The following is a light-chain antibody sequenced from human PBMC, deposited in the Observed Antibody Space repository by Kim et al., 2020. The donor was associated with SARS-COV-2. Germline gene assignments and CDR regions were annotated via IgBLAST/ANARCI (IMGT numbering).Light chain of an antibody. CDR1: QSISSC. V-gene: IGKV1-5*01. Sequence: DIQMTQSPSTLSASVGDRVTITCRASQSISSCLAWYQQKPGKAPNLLIYDVSTLESGVPSRFSGRGSGTEFTLTISSLQTDDFGTYHCLQCRNYKTFGQRTKVDIK. J-gene: IGKJ1*01. CDR2: DVS. CDR3: LQCRNYKT.